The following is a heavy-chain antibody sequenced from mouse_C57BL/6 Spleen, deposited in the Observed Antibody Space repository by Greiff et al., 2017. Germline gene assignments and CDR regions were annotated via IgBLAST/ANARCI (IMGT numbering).Heavy chain of an antibody. CDR1: GFSLTSYG. J-gene: IGHJ4*01. CDR3: ATAYYSNYDAMDY. Sequence: VQLQESGPGLVQPSQSLSITCTVSGFSLTSYGVHWVRQPPGKGLEWLGVIWSGGSTDYNAAFISRLSISKDNSKSQVFFKMNSLQADDTAIYYCATAYYSNYDAMDYWGQGTSVTVSS. D-gene: IGHD2-5*01. V-gene: IGHV2-4*01. CDR2: IWSGGST.